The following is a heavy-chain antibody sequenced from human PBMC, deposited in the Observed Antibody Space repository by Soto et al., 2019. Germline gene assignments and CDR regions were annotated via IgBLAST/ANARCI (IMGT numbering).Heavy chain of an antibody. V-gene: IGHV3-21*01. CDR2: ISSSSYI. CDR1: GFTFSSYS. D-gene: IGHD5-12*01. J-gene: IGHJ3*02. Sequence: GGSLRLSCAASGFTFSSYSMNWVRQAPGKGLEWVSSISSSSYIYYADSVKGRFTISRDNAKNSLYLQMNSLRAEDTAVYYCARVGYVSAFDIWGQGTMVTVSS. CDR3: ARVGYVSAFDI.